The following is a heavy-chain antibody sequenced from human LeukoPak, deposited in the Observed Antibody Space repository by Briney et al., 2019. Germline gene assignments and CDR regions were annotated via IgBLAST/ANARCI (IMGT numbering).Heavy chain of an antibody. J-gene: IGHJ4*02. CDR2: INPSGGST. D-gene: IGHD3-22*01. CDR3: AREAGYYDSSGYLDY. CDR1: GYTFTSYC. Sequence: ASVKVSCKASGYTFTSYCMHWVRQAPGQGLEWMGIINPSGGSTSYAQKFQGRVTMTRDMSTSTVYMELSSLRSEDTAVYYCAREAGYYDSSGYLDYWGQGTLVTVSS. V-gene: IGHV1-46*01.